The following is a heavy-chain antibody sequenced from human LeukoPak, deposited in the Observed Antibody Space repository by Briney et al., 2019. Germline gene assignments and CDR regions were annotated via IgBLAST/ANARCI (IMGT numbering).Heavy chain of an antibody. J-gene: IGHJ4*02. Sequence: GGSLRLSCAVSGFTFTDTYMTWIRQAPGKVLESLSYISPSGTDISYADSVKGRFTISRDNAKNSLYLQMNSLRAEDTAVYYCARVAGITMVRGVVDYWGQGTLVTVSS. V-gene: IGHV3-11*01. CDR3: ARVAGITMVRGVVDY. D-gene: IGHD3-10*01. CDR1: GFTFTDTY. CDR2: ISPSGTDI.